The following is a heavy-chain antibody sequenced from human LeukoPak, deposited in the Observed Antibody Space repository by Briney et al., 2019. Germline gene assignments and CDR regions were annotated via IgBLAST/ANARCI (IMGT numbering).Heavy chain of an antibody. V-gene: IGHV3-23*01. Sequence: GGSLRLSCAASGFTFSSYAMSWVRQAPGKGLEWVSAISGSGDSTYYGDSVKGRFTISRDNSKNTLYLQMNSLRAEDTAVYYCARDLHCSGGSCPLDYWGQGTLVTVSS. CDR2: ISGSGDST. D-gene: IGHD2-15*01. J-gene: IGHJ4*02. CDR3: ARDLHCSGGSCPLDY. CDR1: GFTFSSYA.